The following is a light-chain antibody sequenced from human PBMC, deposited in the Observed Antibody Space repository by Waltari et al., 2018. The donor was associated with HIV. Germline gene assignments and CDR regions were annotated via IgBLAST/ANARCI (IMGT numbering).Light chain of an antibody. CDR2: DTD. Sequence: QAVVTQEPSLTVSPGGTVTLTSGSSTGAVTSGHYPYWIQQKPGQVPRTLIYDTDNKHSWTPARFSGSLLGGKTALTLSGAQPEDEAEYYCLLSFSYVPSYVFGPGTKVTVL. CDR3: LLSFSYVPSYV. CDR1: TGAVTSGHY. J-gene: IGLJ1*01. V-gene: IGLV7-46*01.